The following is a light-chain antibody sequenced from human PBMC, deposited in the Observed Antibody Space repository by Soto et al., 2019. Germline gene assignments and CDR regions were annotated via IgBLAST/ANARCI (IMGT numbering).Light chain of an antibody. CDR1: QSVSSSY. CDR3: QQYGSSPPIT. J-gene: IGKJ5*01. V-gene: IGKV3-20*01. Sequence: EIVLTQSPGTLSLSPGERATLSCRASQSVSSSYLAWYQRKPGQAPRLLFYGASSRATGIPDRFSGSGSGTDFTLTISRLEPEDFAVYYCQQYGSSPPITFGQGTRLEIK. CDR2: GAS.